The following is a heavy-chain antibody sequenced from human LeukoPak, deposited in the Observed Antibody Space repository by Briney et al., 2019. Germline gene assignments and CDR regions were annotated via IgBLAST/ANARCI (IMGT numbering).Heavy chain of an antibody. CDR3: ARAVGTGTYYDLLY. Sequence: PSETLSLTCTVSGGSISSYYWSWIRQPPGKELEWIGYIYYSGSTNYNPSLKSRLTISVDTSKNQFSLKLSSVTAADTAVYYCARAVGTGTYYDLLYWGQGTLVTVSS. J-gene: IGHJ4*02. D-gene: IGHD3-10*01. CDR1: GGSISSYY. CDR2: IYYSGST. V-gene: IGHV4-59*01.